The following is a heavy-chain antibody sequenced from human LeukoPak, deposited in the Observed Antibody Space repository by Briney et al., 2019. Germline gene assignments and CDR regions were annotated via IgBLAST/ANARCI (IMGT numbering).Heavy chain of an antibody. D-gene: IGHD1-14*01. CDR1: GGSISSYY. J-gene: IGHJ6*03. CDR2: IDYSGST. Sequence: SETLSLTCTVSGGSISSYYWSWIRQPPGKGLEWIGNIDYSGSTIYNPALKSRVTMSVDTSKNQFSLNLTSVTAADTAVYYCARDNLGPGFHYMDVWGKGTTVTVSS. CDR3: ARDNLGPGFHYMDV. V-gene: IGHV4-59*01.